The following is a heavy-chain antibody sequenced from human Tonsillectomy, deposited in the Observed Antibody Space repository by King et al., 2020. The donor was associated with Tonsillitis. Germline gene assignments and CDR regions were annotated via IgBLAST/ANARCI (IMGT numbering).Heavy chain of an antibody. Sequence: VQLVESGGGLVQPGGSLRLSCAASGFSFSSYLMDWVRQAPGKGLEWVGNIKQDGIDKYYLASVKGRFTISRDNAKSSLYLQINSLRAEDSAVYYCGRGNHFGSGGFIDYWGQGTLVTVSS. J-gene: IGHJ4*02. CDR2: IKQDGIDK. CDR3: GRGNHFGSGGFIDY. V-gene: IGHV3-7*02. D-gene: IGHD3-10*01. CDR1: GFSFSSYL.